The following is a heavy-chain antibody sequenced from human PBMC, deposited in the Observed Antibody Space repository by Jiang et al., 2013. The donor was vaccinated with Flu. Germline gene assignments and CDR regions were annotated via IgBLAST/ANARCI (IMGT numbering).Heavy chain of an antibody. J-gene: IGHJ4*02. Sequence: CKASGYTFTGYYMHWVRQAPGQGLEWMGWINPNSGGTNYAQKFQGRVTMTRDTSISTAYMELSRLRSDDTAVYYCARSTFIAAAADYWGQGTLVTVSS. CDR3: ARSTFIAAAADY. CDR2: INPNSGGT. CDR1: GYTFTGYY. D-gene: IGHD6-13*01. V-gene: IGHV1-2*02.